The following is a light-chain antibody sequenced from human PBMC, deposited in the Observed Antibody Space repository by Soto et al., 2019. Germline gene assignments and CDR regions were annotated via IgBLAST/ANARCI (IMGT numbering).Light chain of an antibody. V-gene: IGKV3-15*01. CDR1: QSVSSSY. Sequence: EIVLTQSPGTLSLSPGERATLSRRASQSVSSSYLAWYQQKPGQPPRLLISGASTRATGIAARFSGSGSGTEFTLTISSLQSEDSALYYCQQYSNWPTFGQGTRLEIK. CDR3: QQYSNWPT. J-gene: IGKJ5*01. CDR2: GAS.